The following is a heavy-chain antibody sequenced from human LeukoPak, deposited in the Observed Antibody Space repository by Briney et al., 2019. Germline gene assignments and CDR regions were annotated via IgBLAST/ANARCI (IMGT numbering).Heavy chain of an antibody. J-gene: IGHJ4*02. CDR2: IYYSGST. Sequence: SETLSLTCTVSGGSISSYYWSWIRQPPGKGLEWIGYIYYSGSTNYNPSLKSRVTISVDTSKNQFSLKLSSVTAADTAVYCCARGGGIVATIDYWGQGTLVTVSS. CDR3: ARGGGIVATIDY. D-gene: IGHD5-12*01. V-gene: IGHV4-59*01. CDR1: GGSISSYY.